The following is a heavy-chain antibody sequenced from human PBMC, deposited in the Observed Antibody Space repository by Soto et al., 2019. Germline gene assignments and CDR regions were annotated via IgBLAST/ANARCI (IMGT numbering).Heavy chain of an antibody. V-gene: IGHV1-69*13. CDR1: GGTFSSYA. CDR2: IIPIFGTA. D-gene: IGHD3-22*01. J-gene: IGHJ6*02. Sequence: ASVKVSCKASGGTFSSYAISWVRQAPGQGLEWMGGIIPIFGTANYAQKFQGRVTITADESTSTAYMELSSLRSEDTAVYYCAGVGGTRYYDSSGYPTGVWGQGTTVTVSS. CDR3: AGVGGTRYYDSSGYPTGV.